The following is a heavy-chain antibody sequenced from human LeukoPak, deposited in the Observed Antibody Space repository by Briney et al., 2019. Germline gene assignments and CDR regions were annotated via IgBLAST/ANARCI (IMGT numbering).Heavy chain of an antibody. V-gene: IGHV3-21*06. J-gene: IGHJ4*02. CDR2: IGPTGFDR. CDR3: ATETNGRHYDY. D-gene: IGHD1-14*01. CDR1: GLTFSTSG. Sequence: GGSLRLSCTTSGLTFSTSGFNWVRQAPGKGLEWVASIGPTGFDRYHADSIKGRFTISRDNANNFLYLQMDSLRAEDAAVYYCATETNGRHYDYWGQGTLLTVSS.